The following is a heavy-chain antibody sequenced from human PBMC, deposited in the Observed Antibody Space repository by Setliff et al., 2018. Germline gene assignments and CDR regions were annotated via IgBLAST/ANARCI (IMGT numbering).Heavy chain of an antibody. Sequence: SVKVSCKASGGTFSSYAISWVRQAPGQGLEWMGGIIPILGIANYAQKFQGRVTITADESTSTAYMELSSLRSEDTAVYYCARDCRVGWVFTYGMDVWGQGTLVTVSS. CDR1: GGTFSSYA. D-gene: IGHD6-13*01. V-gene: IGHV1-69*10. CDR2: IIPILGIA. CDR3: ARDCRVGWVFTYGMDV. J-gene: IGHJ6*02.